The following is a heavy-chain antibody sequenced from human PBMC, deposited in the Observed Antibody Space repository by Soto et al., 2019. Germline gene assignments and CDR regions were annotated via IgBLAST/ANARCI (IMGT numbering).Heavy chain of an antibody. CDR1: GFTFSDYN. J-gene: IGHJ4*02. CDR3: TREGDGSGFFSDF. Sequence: GGSLRLSCVASGFTFSDYNMNWVCQAPGKGLEWVSFISGRSNTIYYADSVKGRFTISRDNAKNSLYLLMNSLRAEDTAVYYCTREGDGSGFFSDFWGQGALVTVSS. CDR2: ISGRSNTI. V-gene: IGHV3-48*01. D-gene: IGHD3-22*01.